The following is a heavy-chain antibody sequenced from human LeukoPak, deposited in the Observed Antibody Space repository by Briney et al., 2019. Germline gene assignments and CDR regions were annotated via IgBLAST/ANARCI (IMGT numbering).Heavy chain of an antibody. CDR2: INHSGST. CDR3: ARHRRRAYYGSGSYWDWFDP. D-gene: IGHD3-10*01. V-gene: IGHV4-34*01. Sequence: PSETLSLTCAVYGGSFSGYYWSWIRQPPGKGLEWIGEINHSGSTNYNPSLKSRVTISVDTSKNQFSLKLSSVTAADTAVYYCARHRRRAYYGSGSYWDWFDPWGQGTLVTVSS. J-gene: IGHJ5*02. CDR1: GGSFSGYY.